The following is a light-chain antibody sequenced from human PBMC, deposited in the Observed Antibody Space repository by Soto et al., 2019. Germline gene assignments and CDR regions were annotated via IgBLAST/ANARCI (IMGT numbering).Light chain of an antibody. J-gene: IGKJ4*01. CDR3: QKRSNWPLT. CDR1: QSVSSN. CDR2: DAS. Sequence: EIVLTQSPATLSLSPGERATLSCRASQSVSSNLAWYQQKPGQAPRLLISDASNRATGIPARFSGSGSGTDFNITISSLEPEDFSVYYCQKRSNWPLTFGGGTKGEIK. V-gene: IGKV3-11*01.